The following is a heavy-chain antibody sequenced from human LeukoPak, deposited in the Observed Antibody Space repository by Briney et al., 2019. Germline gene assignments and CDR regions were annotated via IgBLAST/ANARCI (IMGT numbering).Heavy chain of an antibody. CDR2: INPNSGGT. Sequence: GASVKVSCKASGYTLTDYYMHWVRQAPGQGLELMGRINPNSGGTNYAQKFQGRVTMTRDTCISIVYMELSRLRSDDTGVYYCARVGYYESSGYYEYWGEGTLVTVSS. V-gene: IGHV1-2*05. CDR1: GYTLTDYY. D-gene: IGHD3-22*01. CDR3: ARVGYYESSGYYEY. J-gene: IGHJ4*02.